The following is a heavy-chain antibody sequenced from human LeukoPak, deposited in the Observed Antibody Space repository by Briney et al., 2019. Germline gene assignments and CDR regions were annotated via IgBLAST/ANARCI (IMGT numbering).Heavy chain of an antibody. J-gene: IGHJ4*02. Sequence: GGSLRLSCAASGFTFSRYSMNWVRQAPGKGLEWVSSISSSSSYIYYADSVKGRFTISRDNAKNSLYLQMNSLRAEDTAVYYCARAITMIVVVTPSDYWGQGTLVTVSS. CDR3: ARAITMIVVVTPSDY. CDR2: ISSSSSYI. CDR1: GFTFSRYS. V-gene: IGHV3-21*01. D-gene: IGHD3-22*01.